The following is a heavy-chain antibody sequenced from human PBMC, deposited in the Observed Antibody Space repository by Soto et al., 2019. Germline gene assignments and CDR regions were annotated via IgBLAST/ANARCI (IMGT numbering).Heavy chain of an antibody. Sequence: QVQLVESGGGLVKPGESLRLSCAASGFTFSAHYMTWIRQAPGKGPEWVSYISGSGDTIYYAHSVKGRFSVSRDNAKNSLYLQMNSLRAEDTAVYFCAGDAHYYASDYWGQGTLVTVTS. CDR1: GFTFSAHY. V-gene: IGHV3-11*01. D-gene: IGHD3-10*01. CDR3: AGDAHYYASDY. CDR2: ISGSGDTI. J-gene: IGHJ4*02.